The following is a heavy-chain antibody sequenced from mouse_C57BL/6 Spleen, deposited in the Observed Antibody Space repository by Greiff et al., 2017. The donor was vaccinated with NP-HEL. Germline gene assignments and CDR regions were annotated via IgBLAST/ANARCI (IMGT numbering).Heavy chain of an antibody. CDR2: IYPGSGST. J-gene: IGHJ4*01. Sequence: QVQLQQPGAELVKPGASVKMSCKASGYTFTSYWITWVKQRPGQGLEWIGDIYPGSGSTNYNEKFKSKATLTVDTSYSTAYMQLSTLTSEDSAVYYCAKGDYYAMDDWGQGTSVTVSS. CDR1: GYTFTSYW. CDR3: AKGDYYAMDD. V-gene: IGHV1-55*01.